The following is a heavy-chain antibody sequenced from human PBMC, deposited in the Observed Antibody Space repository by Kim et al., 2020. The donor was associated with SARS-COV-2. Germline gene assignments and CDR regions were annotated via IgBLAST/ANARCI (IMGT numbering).Heavy chain of an antibody. V-gene: IGHV3-23*01. J-gene: IGHJ6*02. D-gene: IGHD6-19*01. Sequence: GGSLRLSCAASGFTFSSYAMSWVRQAPGKGLEWVSAISGSGGSTYYADSVKGRFTISRDNSKNTLYLQMNSLRAEDTAVYYCAKVRSVRVAGAYGMDVWGQGTTVTVSS. CDR3: AKVRSVRVAGAYGMDV. CDR1: GFTFSSYA. CDR2: ISGSGGST.